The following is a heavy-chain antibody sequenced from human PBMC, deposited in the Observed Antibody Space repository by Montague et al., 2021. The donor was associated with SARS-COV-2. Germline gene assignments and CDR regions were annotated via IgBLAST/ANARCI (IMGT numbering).Heavy chain of an antibody. CDR1: GGSIRSSSYY. J-gene: IGHJ2*01. V-gene: IGHV4-39*07. CDR2: IYYSGST. Sequence: SETLSLTCTVSGGSIRSSSYYWGWIRQPPGKGLVCIGSIYYSGSTYYNPSLKSRVTISVDTSKNHFSLKLSSVTAADTAVYYCARTTWLRGYFDLWGRGTLVTVSS. CDR3: ARTTWLRGYFDL. D-gene: IGHD5-12*01.